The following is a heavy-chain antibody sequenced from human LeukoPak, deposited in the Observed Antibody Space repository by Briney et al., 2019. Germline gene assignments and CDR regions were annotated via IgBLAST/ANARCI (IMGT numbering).Heavy chain of an antibody. D-gene: IGHD4-23*01. CDR1: GFIFSSYA. V-gene: IGHV3-74*01. J-gene: IGHJ4*02. Sequence: GGSLRLSCAASGFIFSSYAMSWVRQAPGKGLVWVSRINSDGSSTSYADSVKGRFTISRDNAKNTLYLQMNSLRAEDTAVYYCARDTVVTPKYYFDYWGQGTLVTVSS. CDR2: INSDGSST. CDR3: ARDTVVTPKYYFDY.